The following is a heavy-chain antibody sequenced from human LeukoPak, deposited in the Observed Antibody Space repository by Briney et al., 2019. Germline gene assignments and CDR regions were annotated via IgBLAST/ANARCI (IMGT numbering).Heavy chain of an antibody. D-gene: IGHD6-19*01. V-gene: IGHV3-13*01. CDR2: IGTAGDT. CDR1: GFNFSSYD. J-gene: IGHJ3*02. CDR3: ARTPGWSGAFDI. Sequence: GSLRLSCAASGFNFSSYDMHWVRQATGKGLEWVSAIGTAGDTYYPGSVKGRFTISRENAKNSLYLQMNSLRAGDTAVYYCARTPGWSGAFDIWGQGTMVTVSS.